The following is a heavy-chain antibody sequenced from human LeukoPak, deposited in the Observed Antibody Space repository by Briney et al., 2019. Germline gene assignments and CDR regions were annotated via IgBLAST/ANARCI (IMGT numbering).Heavy chain of an antibody. J-gene: IGHJ5*02. CDR2: ISWNSGSI. CDR3: ARARGRQQLVGGYWFDP. Sequence: PGGSLRLSCAASGFTFDDYAMHWVRQAPGKGLEWVSGISWNSGSIGYADSVKGRFTISRDNAKNSLYLQMNSLRAEDTAVYYCARARGRQQLVGGYWFDPWGQGTLVTVSS. D-gene: IGHD6-13*01. V-gene: IGHV3-9*01. CDR1: GFTFDDYA.